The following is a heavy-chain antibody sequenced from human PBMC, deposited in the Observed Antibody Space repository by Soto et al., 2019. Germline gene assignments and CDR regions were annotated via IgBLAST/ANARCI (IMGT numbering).Heavy chain of an antibody. V-gene: IGHV3-23*04. D-gene: IGHD6-6*01. CDR3: AKTSSIAARPPAV. CDR2: ISSSGGST. Sequence: EVQVVESGGGLVQPEGSLRLSCAVSGFTFSSYAMSWVRQAPGKGLEWVSAISSSGGSTYYADSVKGRFTISRDNSKNTLYLQMNSLRAEDTAVYYCAKTSSIAARPPAVWGQGTLVTVSS. J-gene: IGHJ4*02. CDR1: GFTFSSYA.